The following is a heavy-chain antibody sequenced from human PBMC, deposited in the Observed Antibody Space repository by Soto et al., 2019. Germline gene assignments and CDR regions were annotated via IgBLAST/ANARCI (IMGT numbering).Heavy chain of an antibody. D-gene: IGHD6-13*01. CDR1: GGSIISSTHY. J-gene: IGHJ4*02. V-gene: IGHV4-39*01. CDR3: ARLASRAAAGPEPDY. CDR2: IYFSGNT. Sequence: QLQLQESGPGLARSSETLSLTCTVSGGSIISSTHYWGWIRQPPGRGLEWIGSIYFSGNTFYNPSLESRVTISVDTSKKQFSLDLNSVTAADTAVYYCARLASRAAAGPEPDYWGQGTLVTVSS.